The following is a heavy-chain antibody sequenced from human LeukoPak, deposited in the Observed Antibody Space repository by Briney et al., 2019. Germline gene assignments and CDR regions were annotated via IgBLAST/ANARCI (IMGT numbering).Heavy chain of an antibody. V-gene: IGHV4-59*01. CDR3: ARAAGGDILTGWSY. CDR2: IYYSGST. J-gene: IGHJ4*02. Sequence: SETLSLTCTVSGGSISSYYWSWIRQPPGKGLEWIGYIYYSGSTNYNPSLKSRVTISVDTSKNQFSLKLSSVTAADTAVYYCARAAGGDILTGWSYWGQGTLVTVSS. CDR1: GGSISSYY. D-gene: IGHD3-9*01.